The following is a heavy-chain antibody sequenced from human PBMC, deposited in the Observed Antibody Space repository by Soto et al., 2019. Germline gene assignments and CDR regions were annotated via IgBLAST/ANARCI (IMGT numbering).Heavy chain of an antibody. D-gene: IGHD3-10*01. V-gene: IGHV3-48*01. J-gene: IGHJ3*02. CDR1: GFTFSSYS. Sequence: EVQLVESGGGLVQPGGSLRLSCAASGFTFSSYSMNWVRQAPGKGLEWVSYISSSSSTIYYADSVKGRFTISRDNAKNSLYLQMNNLRAEDTAVYYCARDEVLWFGEVAFDIWGQGTMVTVSS. CDR2: ISSSSSTI. CDR3: ARDEVLWFGEVAFDI.